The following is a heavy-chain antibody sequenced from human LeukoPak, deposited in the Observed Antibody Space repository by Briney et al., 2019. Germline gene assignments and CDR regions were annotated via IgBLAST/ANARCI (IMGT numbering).Heavy chain of an antibody. V-gene: IGHV5-51*01. CDR2: IYPGDSDT. D-gene: IGHD6-13*01. CDR3: ARHLAAAGWDDAFDI. Sequence: GESLKISRKGSGYSFTSYWIGWVRQMPGKGLEWMGIIYPGDSDTRYSPSFQGQVTISADKSISTAYLQWSSLKASDTAMYYCARHLAAAGWDDAFDIWGQGTMVTVSS. CDR1: GYSFTSYW. J-gene: IGHJ3*02.